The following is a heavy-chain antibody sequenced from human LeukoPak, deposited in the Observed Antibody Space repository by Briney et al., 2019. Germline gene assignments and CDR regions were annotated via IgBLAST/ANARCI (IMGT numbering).Heavy chain of an antibody. CDR2: MHYTGNT. D-gene: IGHD6-13*01. CDR3: ARGIRYPGIAVAGFDP. V-gene: IGHV4-39*01. J-gene: IGHJ5*02. Sequence: SETLSLTCAVSGGSIDSDNYYWGWIRRPPGKGLEWIGHMHYTGNTQHNPSLKSRVIISVDMSKNQFSLKLSSVTAADTAVYYGARGIRYPGIAVAGFDPWGQGTLVTVSS. CDR1: GGSIDSDNYY.